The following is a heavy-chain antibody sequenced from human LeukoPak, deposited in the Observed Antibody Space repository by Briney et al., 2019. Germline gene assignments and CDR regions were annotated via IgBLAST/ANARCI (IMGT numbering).Heavy chain of an antibody. J-gene: IGHJ4*02. V-gene: IGHV4-38-2*01. D-gene: IGHD1-26*01. CDR1: GYSISSGYY. CDR2: INHSGST. Sequence: SETLSLTCAVSGYSISSGYYWGWIRQPPGKGLEWIGEINHSGSTNYNPSLKSRVTISVDTSKNQFSLKLSSVTAADTAVYYCARLESLGHIVGATKADYWGQGTLVTVSS. CDR3: ARLESLGHIVGATKADY.